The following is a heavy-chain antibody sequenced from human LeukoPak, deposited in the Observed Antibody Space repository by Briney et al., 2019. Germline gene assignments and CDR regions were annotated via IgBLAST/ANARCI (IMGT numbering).Heavy chain of an antibody. D-gene: IGHD1-26*01. CDR3: ARLALQEVGATQTYYLDY. CDR1: GGSISSYY. J-gene: IGHJ4*02. CDR2: IYYSGST. V-gene: IGHV4-59*01. Sequence: SETLSLTCTVSGGSISSYYWSWIRQPPGKGLEWIGYIYYSGSTNYNPSLKSRITISVDTSKNQFSLKLSSVTAADTAVYYCARLALQEVGATQTYYLDYWGQGTLVTVSS.